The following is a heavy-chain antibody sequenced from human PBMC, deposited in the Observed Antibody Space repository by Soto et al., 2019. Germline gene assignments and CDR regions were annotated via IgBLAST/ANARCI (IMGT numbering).Heavy chain of an antibody. D-gene: IGHD2-21*02. CDR1: GFTFSSYW. CDR2: IKHDGSEK. Sequence: EVQLVESGGGLVQPGGSLRLSCAASGFTFSSYWMSWVRQTPGKGLEWVANIKHDGSEKYHVDSVKGRFSISRDNAKNSLPLQMNSLRVEDTAIYYCARDLVAGTADYWGQGTLVTVSS. CDR3: ARDLVAGTADY. V-gene: IGHV3-7*01. J-gene: IGHJ4*02.